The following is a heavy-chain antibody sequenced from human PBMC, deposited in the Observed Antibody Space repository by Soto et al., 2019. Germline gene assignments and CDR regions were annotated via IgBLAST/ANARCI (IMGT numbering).Heavy chain of an antibody. Sequence: GPALKISCKGCGYSFTGYWSGWVRQMPGKGLEWMGIIYPGDSDTRYSPSFQGQVTISADKSISTAYLQWSSLKASDTAMYYCAGRIAAAGGFDYWGQGTLVTVSS. J-gene: IGHJ4*02. CDR2: IYPGDSDT. CDR3: AGRIAAAGGFDY. D-gene: IGHD6-13*01. CDR1: GYSFTGYW. V-gene: IGHV5-51*01.